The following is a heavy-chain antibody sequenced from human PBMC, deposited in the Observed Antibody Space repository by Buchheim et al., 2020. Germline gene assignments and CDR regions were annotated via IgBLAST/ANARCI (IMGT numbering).Heavy chain of an antibody. CDR1: GDSINSSSYF. CDR2: IYYSGST. J-gene: IGHJ4*02. V-gene: IGHV4-39*07. D-gene: IGHD1-1*01. Sequence: QLQLQESGPGLVKPSETLSLTCTVSGDSINSSSYFWGWIRQPPGKGLEWIGNIYYSGSTYYNPSLKSRVTISVDTSKNQFSLKLSSVTAADTAVYYCAREDGTPNFDYWGQGTL. CDR3: AREDGTPNFDY.